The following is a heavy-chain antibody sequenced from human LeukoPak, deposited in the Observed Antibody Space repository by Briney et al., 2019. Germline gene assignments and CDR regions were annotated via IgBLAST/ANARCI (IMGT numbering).Heavy chain of an antibody. CDR3: ARGGIYCSSTSCYYYWFDP. J-gene: IGHJ5*02. CDR2: IYHSGST. CDR1: GGSISSSNW. V-gene: IGHV4-4*02. D-gene: IGHD2-2*01. Sequence: PSGTLSLTCAVSGGSISSSNWWSWVRQPPGKGLEWIGEIYHSGSTNYNPSLKGRVTISVDKSKNQFSLKLSSVTAADTAVYYCARGGIYCSSTSCYYYWFDPWGQGTLVTVSS.